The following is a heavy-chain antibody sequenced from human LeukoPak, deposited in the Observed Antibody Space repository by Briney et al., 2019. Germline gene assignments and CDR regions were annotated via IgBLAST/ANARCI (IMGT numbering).Heavy chain of an antibody. CDR3: ARGGGYDPLDV. V-gene: IGHV4-59*01. Sequence: SETLSLNSTVSGGSISSYYWSWIRQPPGKGLEWIGYIYYSGSTNYNPSLKSRVTISVDTSKNQFSLKLSSVTAADTAVYYCARGGGYDPLDVWGQGTTVTVSS. CDR1: GGSISSYY. CDR2: IYYSGST. D-gene: IGHD5-12*01. J-gene: IGHJ6*02.